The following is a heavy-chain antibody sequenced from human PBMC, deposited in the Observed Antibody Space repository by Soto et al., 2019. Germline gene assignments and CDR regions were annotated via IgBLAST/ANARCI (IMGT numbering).Heavy chain of an antibody. CDR1: GGSISSGGYY. CDR2: IYYSGST. Sequence: PSETLSLTCTVSGGSISSGGYYWSWIRQHPGKGLEWIGYIYYSGSTYYNPSLKSRVTISVDTSKNQFSLKLSSVTAADTAVYYCALSNYDITVLDYWGQGTLVTVSS. J-gene: IGHJ4*02. CDR3: ALSNYDITVLDY. D-gene: IGHD3-9*01. V-gene: IGHV4-31*03.